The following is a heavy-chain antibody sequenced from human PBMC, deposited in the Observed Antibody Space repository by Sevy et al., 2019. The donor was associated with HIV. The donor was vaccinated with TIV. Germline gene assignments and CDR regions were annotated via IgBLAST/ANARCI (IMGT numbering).Heavy chain of an antibody. CDR1: GFTFSSYW. D-gene: IGHD3-22*01. CDR3: ARDSSSGYYYGGYYYYGMDV. Sequence: GGSLRLSCAASGFTFSSYWMSWVRQAPGKGLEWVANIKQDGSEKYYVDSVKGRFTISRDNAKNSLYLQMNSLRAEDTAVYYCARDSSSGYYYGGYYYYGMDVWGQWTTVTVSS. V-gene: IGHV3-7*01. J-gene: IGHJ6*02. CDR2: IKQDGSEK.